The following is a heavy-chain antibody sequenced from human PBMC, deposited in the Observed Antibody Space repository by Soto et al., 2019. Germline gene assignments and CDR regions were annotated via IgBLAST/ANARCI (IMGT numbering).Heavy chain of an antibody. V-gene: IGHV3-23*01. CDR2: ISGSGGST. CDR1: GFTFSSYA. CDR3: AKDPRAYSSGWYSAYHFDY. J-gene: IGHJ4*02. Sequence: RLSCAASGFTFSSYAMSWVRQAPGKGLEWVSAISGSGGSTYYADSVQGRFTISRDNSKNTLYLQMISLRADDTALYYCAKDPRAYSSGWYSAYHFDYWGQGTLVTVSS. D-gene: IGHD6-19*01.